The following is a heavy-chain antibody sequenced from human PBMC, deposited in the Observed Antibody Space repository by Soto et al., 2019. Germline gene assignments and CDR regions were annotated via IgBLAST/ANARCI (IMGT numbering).Heavy chain of an antibody. Sequence: QVQLVESGGGVVQPGRSLRLSCAASGFTFSSYGMHWVRQAPGKGLEWVAVIWYDGSNKYYADSVKGRFTISRDNSKNTLYLQMNSLRAEDTAGYYCARALSSYAAFDYWGQGTLVTVSS. CDR2: IWYDGSNK. D-gene: IGHD1-26*01. V-gene: IGHV3-33*01. J-gene: IGHJ4*02. CDR1: GFTFSSYG. CDR3: ARALSSYAAFDY.